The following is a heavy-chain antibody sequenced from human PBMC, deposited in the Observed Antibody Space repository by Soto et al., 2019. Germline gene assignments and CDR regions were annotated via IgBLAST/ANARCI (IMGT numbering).Heavy chain of an antibody. CDR1: GYTFTTYG. CDR2: ISAYNGNT. V-gene: IGHV1-18*01. CDR3: ARMCSHTNCLCDAFDI. D-gene: IGHD2-2*01. J-gene: IGHJ3*02. Sequence: ASVKVSCKASGYTFTTYGISWVRQAPGQGLEWMGWISAYNGNTNYAQRLQDRVTMTTDTSTSTAYMELRSLRSDDTAVYYCARMCSHTNCLCDAFDIWGQGTMVTVSS.